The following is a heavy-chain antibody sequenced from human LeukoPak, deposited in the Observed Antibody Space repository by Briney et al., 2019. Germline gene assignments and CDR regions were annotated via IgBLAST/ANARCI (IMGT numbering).Heavy chain of an antibody. D-gene: IGHD6-6*01. J-gene: IGHJ4*02. CDR1: GGSISSSNYY. CDR3: ARHRGSSSLFDY. Sequence: SETLSLTCTVSGGSISSSNYYWGWIRQPPGKGLEWIGSIYYSGSTYYNPSLKSRVTISVDTSKNQFSLKLSSVTAADTAVYYCARHRGSSSLFDYWGQGTLVTVSS. V-gene: IGHV4-39*01. CDR2: IYYSGST.